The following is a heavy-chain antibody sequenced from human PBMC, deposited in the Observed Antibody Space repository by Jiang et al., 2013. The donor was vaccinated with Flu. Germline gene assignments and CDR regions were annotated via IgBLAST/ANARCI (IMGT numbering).Heavy chain of an antibody. J-gene: IGHJ3*02. D-gene: IGHD3-3*01. Sequence: GSTNYNPSLKSRVTMSVDTSKNQFSLKLSSVTAADTAVYYCARIRFLEWPSQRGYDALDIWGQGTMVTVSS. CDR2: GST. CDR3: ARIRFLEWPSQRGYDALDI. V-gene: IGHV4-4*07.